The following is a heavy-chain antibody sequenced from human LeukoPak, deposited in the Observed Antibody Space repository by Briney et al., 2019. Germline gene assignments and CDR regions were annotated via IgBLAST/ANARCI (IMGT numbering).Heavy chain of an antibody. D-gene: IGHD3-22*01. CDR2: IRAKTYGGTT. Sequence: PGRSLRLSCTAAGFTFGDYAMSWVRQAPGKGLEWVGFIRAKTYGGTTEYAASVKGRFTISRDDSKSIAYLQMNSLKTEDTAVYYCTYTYDSTGYYPGTFDYWGQGTLVTVSS. V-gene: IGHV3-49*04. CDR1: GFTFGDYA. J-gene: IGHJ4*02. CDR3: TYTYDSTGYYPGTFDY.